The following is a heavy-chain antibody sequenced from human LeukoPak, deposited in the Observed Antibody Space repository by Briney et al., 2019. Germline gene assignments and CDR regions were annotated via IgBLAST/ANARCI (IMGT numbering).Heavy chain of an antibody. CDR3: ANSYCSSTSCYLYYFDY. CDR2: INSDGSST. CDR1: GFTFSSYW. J-gene: IGHJ4*02. V-gene: IGHV3-74*01. D-gene: IGHD2-2*01. Sequence: SGGSLRLSCAASGFTFSSYWMHWVRQAPGKGLVWVSRINSDGSSTSYADSVKGRFTISRDNAKNTLYLQMNSLRAEDTAVYYCANSYCSSTSCYLYYFDYWGQGTLVTVSS.